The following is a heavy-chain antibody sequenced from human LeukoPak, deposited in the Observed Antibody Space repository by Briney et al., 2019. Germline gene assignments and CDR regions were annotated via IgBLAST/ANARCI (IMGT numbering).Heavy chain of an antibody. CDR2: ISGSGGST. CDR3: AKDDFKEDTGPEYFQH. V-gene: IGHV3-23*01. CDR1: GFTFSSYA. J-gene: IGHJ1*01. Sequence: PGGSLRLSCAASGFTFSSYAMSWVRQAPGKGLEWVSAISGSGGSTYYADSVKGRFTISRDNSKNTLYLQMNSLRAEDTAEYYCAKDDFKEDTGPEYFQHWGQGTLVTVSS. D-gene: IGHD5-18*01.